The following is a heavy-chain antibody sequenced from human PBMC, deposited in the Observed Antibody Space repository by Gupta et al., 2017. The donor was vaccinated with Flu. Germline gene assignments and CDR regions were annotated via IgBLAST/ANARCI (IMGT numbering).Heavy chain of an antibody. Sequence: EVQLVESGGGLVQPGGSLRLSCAASGFTFSSYEMNWVRQAPGKRLERVSYISSSGSTIYYADSVKGRFTISRDNAKNSLYLQMNSLRAEDTAVYYCAREGGLGDVDYWGQGTLVTVSS. CDR2: ISSSGSTI. V-gene: IGHV3-48*03. D-gene: IGHD3-16*01. CDR3: AREGGLGDVDY. J-gene: IGHJ4*02. CDR1: GFTFSSYE.